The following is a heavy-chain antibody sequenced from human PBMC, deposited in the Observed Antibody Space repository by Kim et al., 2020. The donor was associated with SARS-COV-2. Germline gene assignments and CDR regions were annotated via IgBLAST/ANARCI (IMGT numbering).Heavy chain of an antibody. CDR1: TGSISSGGYY. D-gene: IGHD5-12*01. Sequence: SETLSLTCTVSTGSISSGGYYWSWIRQHPGKGLEWIGYIYYSGSTYYNPSLKSRVTISVDTSKNQFSLKLSSVTATDTAVYYCARADGYTSRAFDYWGQGTLVTVSS. CDR3: ARADGYTSRAFDY. J-gene: IGHJ4*02. CDR2: IYYSGST. V-gene: IGHV4-31*03.